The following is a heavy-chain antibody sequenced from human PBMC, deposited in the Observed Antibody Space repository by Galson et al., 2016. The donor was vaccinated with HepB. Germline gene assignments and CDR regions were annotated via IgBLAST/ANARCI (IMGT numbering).Heavy chain of an antibody. D-gene: IGHD6-6*01. Sequence: SLRLSCAASGFTLSRNAIHWVRQAPGKGLEWLAVISYDGSNTYYGDSVKGRFTISRDNSKNTVFLQIKSLRPDDTAVYYCARAQSAVLDYYFYGMDVWGRGTTVTVSS. J-gene: IGHJ6*02. CDR1: GFTLSRNA. CDR3: ARAQSAVLDYYFYGMDV. CDR2: ISYDGSNT. V-gene: IGHV3-30-3*01.